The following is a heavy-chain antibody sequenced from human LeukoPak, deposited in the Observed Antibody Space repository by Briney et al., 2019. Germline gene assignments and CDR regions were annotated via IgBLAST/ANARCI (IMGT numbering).Heavy chain of an antibody. Sequence: GGSLRLSCAASGFTFSSYAMHWVRQAPGKGLEWVAVISYDGSNKYYADSVKGRSTISRDNSKNTLYLQMNSLRAEDTAVYYCARSGLMIRGVIDYWGQGTLVTVSS. CDR3: ARSGLMIRGVIDY. V-gene: IGHV3-30*04. D-gene: IGHD3-10*01. CDR1: GFTFSSYA. CDR2: ISYDGSNK. J-gene: IGHJ4*02.